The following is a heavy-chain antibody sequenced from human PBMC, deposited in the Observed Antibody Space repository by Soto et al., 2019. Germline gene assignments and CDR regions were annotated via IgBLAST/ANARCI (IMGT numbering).Heavy chain of an antibody. CDR2: IYYSGNT. CDR1: SRFPSIGGHY. CDR3: ARLPVDTSMIYCLDP. V-gene: IGHV4-61*08. Sequence: PSQTRSPAWSVSSRFPSIGGHYWDRLRQPPGKGLEWIRYIYYSGNTNNNPSLKSRVIISVYTSKSRFTLKLTSVTASATAVYYCARLPVDTSMIYCLDPWGQGTLVTVSS. D-gene: IGHD5-18*01. J-gene: IGHJ5*02.